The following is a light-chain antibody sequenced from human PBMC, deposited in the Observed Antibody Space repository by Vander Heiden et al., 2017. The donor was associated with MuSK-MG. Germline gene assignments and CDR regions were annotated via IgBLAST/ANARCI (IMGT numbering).Light chain of an antibody. CDR1: QSINNF. J-gene: IGKJ4*01. Sequence: DIQMTQSPSSLSASVGDRVTITCRASQSINNFLNWYQQKPGKAPKLLIYAASNLQSGVPSRFSGSGSGTDFTLSISSLQPEDSATYYCQQSSHIPLTFGGGTMVELK. V-gene: IGKV1-39*01. CDR3: QQSSHIPLT. CDR2: AAS.